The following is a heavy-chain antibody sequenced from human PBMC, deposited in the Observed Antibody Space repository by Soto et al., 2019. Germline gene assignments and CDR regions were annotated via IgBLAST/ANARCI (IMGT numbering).Heavy chain of an antibody. D-gene: IGHD6-6*01. CDR3: ARGGIAARPLYYYYYCGMDV. Sequence: ASVKVSCKASGYTFTSYDINWVRQATGQGLEWMGWMNPNSGNTGYAQKFQGRVTMTRNTSISTAYMELSSLRSEDTAVYYCARGGIAARPLYYYYYCGMDVWGQGTTVTVSS. CDR2: MNPNSGNT. V-gene: IGHV1-8*01. J-gene: IGHJ6*02. CDR1: GYTFTSYD.